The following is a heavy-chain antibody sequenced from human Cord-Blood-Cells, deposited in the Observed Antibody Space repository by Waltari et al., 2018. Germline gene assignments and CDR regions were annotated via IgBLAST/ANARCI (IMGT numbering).Heavy chain of an antibody. D-gene: IGHD1-26*01. CDR1: GGSISTHY. V-gene: IGHV4-59*11. Sequence: QVQLQESGPGLVKPSEPLSLTCTVSGGSISTHYWRWIRQPPGKGLEWIGYIYYSGSTNYNPSLKSRVTISVDTSKNQFSLKLSSVTAADTAVYYCARERSSGSYYFDYWGQGTLVTVSS. CDR2: IYYSGST. J-gene: IGHJ4*02. CDR3: ARERSSGSYYFDY.